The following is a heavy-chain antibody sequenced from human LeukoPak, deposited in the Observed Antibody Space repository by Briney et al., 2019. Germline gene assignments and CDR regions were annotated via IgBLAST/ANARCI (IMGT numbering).Heavy chain of an antibody. Sequence: GGSLRLSCAASGFAFSSYSMNWVRQAPGKGLEWVSRINSDGSSTSYADSVKGRFTISRDNAKNTLYLQMNSLRAEDTAVYYCARGPRRIAAAGIDYWGQGTLVTVSS. CDR2: INSDGSST. CDR1: GFAFSSYS. D-gene: IGHD6-13*01. CDR3: ARGPRRIAAAGIDY. V-gene: IGHV3-74*01. J-gene: IGHJ4*02.